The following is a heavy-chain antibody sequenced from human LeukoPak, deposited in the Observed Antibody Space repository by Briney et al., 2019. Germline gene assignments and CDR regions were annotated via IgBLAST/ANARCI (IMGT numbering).Heavy chain of an antibody. D-gene: IGHD2-2*01. V-gene: IGHV1-69*13. CDR3: ARDVLSCSSTSCWTFDP. Sequence: ASVKVSCKASGGTFSSYAISWVRQAPGQGLEWMGGIIPIFGTANYAQKFQGRVTITADESTSTAYMERSSLRSEDTAVYYCARDVLSCSSTSCWTFDPWGQGTLVTVSS. J-gene: IGHJ5*02. CDR2: IIPIFGTA. CDR1: GGTFSSYA.